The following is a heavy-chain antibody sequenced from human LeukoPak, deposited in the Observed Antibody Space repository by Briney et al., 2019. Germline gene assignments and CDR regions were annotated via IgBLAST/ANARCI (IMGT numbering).Heavy chain of an antibody. J-gene: IGHJ5*02. CDR3: ARAYYSGSNWFDP. CDR2: INAGNGNT. D-gene: IGHD2-15*01. CDR1: GYTFASYA. Sequence: ASVKVSCKASGYTFASYAISWVRQARGQRLEWMGRINAGNGNTKYSQKFQGRVTITRDTSASTAYMELSSLTSEDTAVYYCARAYYSGSNWFDPWGQGTLVTVSS. V-gene: IGHV1-3*01.